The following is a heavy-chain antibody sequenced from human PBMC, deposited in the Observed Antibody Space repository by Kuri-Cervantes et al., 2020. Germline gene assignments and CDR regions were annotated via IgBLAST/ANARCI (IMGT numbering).Heavy chain of an antibody. CDR2: IHRDGII. D-gene: IGHD7-27*01. Sequence: GGSLRLSCAASGFAVSTSSVGWVRQAPGKGLEWVSFIHRDGIIRYADSVQGRFTISRDNSKDTLYLLMNSLRAEDTAVYYCARDGDWELGIDYWGQGTLVTVSS. V-gene: IGHV3-53*01. J-gene: IGHJ4*02. CDR3: ARDGDWELGIDY. CDR1: GFAVSTSS.